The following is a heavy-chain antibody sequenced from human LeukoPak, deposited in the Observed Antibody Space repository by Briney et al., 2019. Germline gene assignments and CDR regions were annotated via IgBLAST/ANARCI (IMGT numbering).Heavy chain of an antibody. V-gene: IGHV3-66*01. CDR3: ASTFYGDSPPY. D-gene: IGHD4-17*01. Sequence: PGGSLRLSCAASGFTVSSNYMSWVRQAPGKGLECLSVIYSGGSTYYADSVKGRFTISRDNSKTTLYLQMNSLRAEDTAVYYCASTFYGDSPPYWGQGTLVTVSS. CDR1: GFTVSSNY. CDR2: IYSGGST. J-gene: IGHJ4*02.